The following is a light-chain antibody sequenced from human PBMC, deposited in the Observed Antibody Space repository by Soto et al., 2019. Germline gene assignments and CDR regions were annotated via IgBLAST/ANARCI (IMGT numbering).Light chain of an antibody. CDR1: QSISSW. J-gene: IGKJ3*01. Sequence: DIQMTQSPSTLSASVGDRVTITCRASQSISSWLAWYQQKPGKAPKLLINKASSLESGVPSRFSGSGSGTEFTLTISILQPDDFATYYCQQYNSSPFTFGPGTKVDIK. CDR3: QQYNSSPFT. CDR2: KAS. V-gene: IGKV1-5*03.